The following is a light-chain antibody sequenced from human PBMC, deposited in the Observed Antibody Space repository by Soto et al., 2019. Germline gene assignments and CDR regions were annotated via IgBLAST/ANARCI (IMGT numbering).Light chain of an antibody. J-gene: IGKJ1*01. Sequence: DIQMTQSPSTLSASVGYRVTITCRASQSTSSYLAWYQQKPGKAPKLLIYQASSLENGVPSRFSGSGSGTEFSLTISSLQPDDFATYYCQQYSSHSTFGQGTTVDIK. V-gene: IGKV1-5*03. CDR3: QQYSSHST. CDR2: QAS. CDR1: QSTSSY.